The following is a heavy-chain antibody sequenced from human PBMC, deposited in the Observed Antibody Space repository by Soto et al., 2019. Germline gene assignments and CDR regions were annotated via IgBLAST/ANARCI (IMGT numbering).Heavy chain of an antibody. V-gene: IGHV5-10-1*01. CDR3: ARADYWSGPLDAFEI. CDR2: IDPSDSYA. J-gene: IGHJ3*02. CDR1: GYSFTTHW. D-gene: IGHD3-3*01. Sequence: PGESLKISCKGSGYSFTTHWISWLRQMPGKGLEWMGRIDPSDSYANYSPSFQGHVTMSVDKSISTAYLQWGSLKASDTAIYYCARADYWSGPLDAFEIWGQGTLVTVSS.